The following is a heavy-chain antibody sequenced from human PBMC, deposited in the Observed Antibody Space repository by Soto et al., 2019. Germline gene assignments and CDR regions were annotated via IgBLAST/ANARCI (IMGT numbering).Heavy chain of an antibody. CDR3: ASTPIYCTNGVCSNFDY. V-gene: IGHV3-48*03. D-gene: IGHD2-8*01. CDR1: GFTFSSYE. Sequence: PGGSLRLSCAASGFTFSSYEMNWVRQAPGKGLEWVSYISSSGSTIYYADSVKGRFTISRDNAKNSLYLQMNSLRAEDTAVYYCASTPIYCTNGVCSNFDYWGQGTLVTVSS. J-gene: IGHJ4*02. CDR2: ISSSGSTI.